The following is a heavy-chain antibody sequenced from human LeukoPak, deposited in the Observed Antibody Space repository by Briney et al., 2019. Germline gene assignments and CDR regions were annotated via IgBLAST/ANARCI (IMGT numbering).Heavy chain of an antibody. CDR1: GFTFSDYY. Sequence: PGGSLRLSCAASGFTFSDYYMSWVRQAPGKGLEWVSAISGSGGSTYYADSVKGRFTISRDNSKNTLYLQMNSLRAEDTAVYYCAKGPDSSGWSYYFDYWGQGTLVTVSS. D-gene: IGHD6-19*01. J-gene: IGHJ4*02. CDR2: ISGSGGST. V-gene: IGHV3-23*01. CDR3: AKGPDSSGWSYYFDY.